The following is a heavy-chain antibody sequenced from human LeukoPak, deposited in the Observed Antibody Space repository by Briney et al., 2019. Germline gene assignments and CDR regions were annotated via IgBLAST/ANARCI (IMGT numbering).Heavy chain of an antibody. J-gene: IGHJ4*02. D-gene: IGHD2-2*01. Sequence: PSETLSLTCTVSGGSISSSAYSWGWIRQPPGKGLEWIGNIYHSGNIYYNASLKSRVAISVDTSKNQFSLKLNSVTATDTAVYHCARQYGAGYSSTWYFDYWGQGTLVTVPS. V-gene: IGHV4-39*01. CDR3: ARQYGAGYSSTWYFDY. CDR2: IYHSGNI. CDR1: GGSISSSAYS.